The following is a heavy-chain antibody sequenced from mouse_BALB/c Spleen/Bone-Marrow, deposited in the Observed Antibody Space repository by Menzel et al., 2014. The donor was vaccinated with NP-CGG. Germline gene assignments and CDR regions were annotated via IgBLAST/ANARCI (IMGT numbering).Heavy chain of an antibody. D-gene: IGHD1-1*01. CDR2: ISSGSSNI. J-gene: IGHJ2*01. Sequence: EVQLVESGGGLVQPGGSRKLSCAASGFTFSSFEMHWVRQAPEKGLEWVAYISSGSSNIYYADTVKGRFTISRDNPKNTLFLQMASLRSEDTAMYYCARAAITTVVAGYWGQGTTLTVSS. CDR3: ARAAITTVVAGY. V-gene: IGHV5-17*02. CDR1: GFTFSSFE.